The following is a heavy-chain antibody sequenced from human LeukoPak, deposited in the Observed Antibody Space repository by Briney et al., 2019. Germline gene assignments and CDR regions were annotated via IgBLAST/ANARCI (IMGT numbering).Heavy chain of an antibody. CDR1: GFTFSSYG. Sequence: SGGSLRLSCAASGFTFSSYGMHWVRQAPGKGLEWVAFIRYDRSNKYYADSVKGRVTISRDNSKNTLYLQMNSLRAEDTAVYYCARFDSSGYYLDYWGQGTLVTVSS. J-gene: IGHJ4*02. D-gene: IGHD3-22*01. CDR3: ARFDSSGYYLDY. CDR2: IRYDRSNK. V-gene: IGHV3-30*02.